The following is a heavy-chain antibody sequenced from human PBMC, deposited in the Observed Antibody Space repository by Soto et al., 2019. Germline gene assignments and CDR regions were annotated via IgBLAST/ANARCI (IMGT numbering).Heavy chain of an antibody. V-gene: IGHV4-4*02. CDR2: IYYSGST. J-gene: IGHJ4*02. D-gene: IGHD2-15*01. CDR3: VHHGGDPYSHDF. CDR1: GGSLSSSTW. Sequence: LSLTCAVSGGSLSSSTWWSWVRQPPGKALEWLGEIYYSGSTKYNPSLNSRVSISADQSKNDFSLRLNSVTAADTAVYYCVHHGGDPYSHDFWGQGILVTVSS.